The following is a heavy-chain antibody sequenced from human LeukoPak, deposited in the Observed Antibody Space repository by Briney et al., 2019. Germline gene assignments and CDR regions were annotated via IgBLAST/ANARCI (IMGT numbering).Heavy chain of an antibody. CDR2: IKQDGSEK. V-gene: IGHV3-7*01. CDR1: GFSFSSYW. CDR3: ARDGRSYYYDSPGAFDI. J-gene: IGHJ3*02. Sequence: GGSLRLSCAASGFSFSSYWMSWVRQAPGKGLEWVANIKQDGSEKYYVDSVKGRFTISRDNAKNSLYLQMNSLRAEDMAVYYCARDGRSYYYDSPGAFDIWGQGTMVTVSS. D-gene: IGHD3-22*01.